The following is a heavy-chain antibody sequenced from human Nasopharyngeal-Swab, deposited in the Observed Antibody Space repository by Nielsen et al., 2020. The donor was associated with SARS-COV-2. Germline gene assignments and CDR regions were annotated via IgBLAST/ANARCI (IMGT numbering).Heavy chain of an antibody. CDR2: IRSKAYGGTT. D-gene: IGHD3-3*01. Sequence: GGSLRLSCTASGFTFGDYAMSWVRQAPGKGLEWVGFIRSKAYGGTTEYAASVKGRFTISRDDSKSTAYLQMNSLKTEDTAVYYCTRDDFWSGYHDYWGQGTLVTVSS. J-gene: IGHJ4*02. CDR3: TRDDFWSGYHDY. V-gene: IGHV3-49*04. CDR1: GFTFGDYA.